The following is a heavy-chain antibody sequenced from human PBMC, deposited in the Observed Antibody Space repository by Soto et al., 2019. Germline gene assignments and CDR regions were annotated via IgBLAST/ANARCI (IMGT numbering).Heavy chain of an antibody. CDR2: INAGNGNT. D-gene: IGHD2-2*01. CDR1: GYTFTSYA. CDR3: ARGVIVYFSSTSCYVRGEIYYYYMDV. V-gene: IGHV1-3*01. J-gene: IGHJ6*03. Sequence: ASVKVSCKASGYTFTSYAMHWVRQAPGQRLEWMGWINAGNGNTKYSQKFQGRVTITRDTSASTAYMELSSLRSEDTAVFYCARGVIVYFSSTSCYVRGEIYYYYMDVWGKGTTVTVSS.